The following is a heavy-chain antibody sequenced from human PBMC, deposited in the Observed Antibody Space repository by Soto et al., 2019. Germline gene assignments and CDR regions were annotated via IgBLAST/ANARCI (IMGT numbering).Heavy chain of an antibody. CDR2: IYYSGST. Sequence: SETLSLTCTVSGGSISSSSYYWGWIRQPPGKGLEWIGSIYYSGSTYYNPSLKSRVTISVDTSKNQFSLKLSSVTAADTAVYYCARLQPDYTPNNYYYYMDVWGKGTTVTVSS. CDR1: GGSISSSSYY. V-gene: IGHV4-39*01. D-gene: IGHD4-4*01. J-gene: IGHJ6*03. CDR3: ARLQPDYTPNNYYYYMDV.